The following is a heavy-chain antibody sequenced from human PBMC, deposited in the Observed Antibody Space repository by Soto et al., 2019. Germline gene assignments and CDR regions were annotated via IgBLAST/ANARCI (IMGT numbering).Heavy chain of an antibody. J-gene: IGHJ4*02. V-gene: IGHV4-39*01. CDR1: GDSISSANYY. D-gene: IGHD2-2*01. CDR2: IYYSGST. CDR3: ARRGLLQLTTFFDY. Sequence: QLQLQESGPGLVKPSETLSLTCTVSGDSISSANYYWGWIRQPPGKGLEWIGSIYYSGSTYYNPSLESRVTISVDTSKNQFSLKLSSVTAADTAVYYCARRGLLQLTTFFDYWGQGTLVTVSS.